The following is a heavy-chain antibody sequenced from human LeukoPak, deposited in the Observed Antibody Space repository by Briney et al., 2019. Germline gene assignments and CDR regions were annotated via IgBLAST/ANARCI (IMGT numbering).Heavy chain of an antibody. Sequence: SETLSLTCTASGGSISSYYWSWIRQPPGKGLEWIGRIYTSGNTNYNPSLKSRVTMSVDTSKNQFLLKLFSVTAADTAVYYCARDLGGYNYGYSFDFWGQGTLVTVSS. CDR1: GGSISSYY. V-gene: IGHV4-4*07. CDR2: IYTSGNT. J-gene: IGHJ4*02. CDR3: ARDLGGYNYGYSFDF. D-gene: IGHD5-18*01.